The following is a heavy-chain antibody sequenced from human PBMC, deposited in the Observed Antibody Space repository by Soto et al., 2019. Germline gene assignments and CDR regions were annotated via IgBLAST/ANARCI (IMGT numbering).Heavy chain of an antibody. Sequence: GGSLRLSCAASGFTFSSYAMSWVRQAPGKGLEWVSAISGSGGSTYYADSVKGRFTISRDNSKNTLYLQMNSLRAEDTAVYYCAKGDYYGSKVAMDVWGQGTTVTVSS. J-gene: IGHJ6*02. CDR3: AKGDYYGSKVAMDV. CDR1: GFTFSSYA. V-gene: IGHV3-23*01. CDR2: ISGSGGST. D-gene: IGHD3-10*01.